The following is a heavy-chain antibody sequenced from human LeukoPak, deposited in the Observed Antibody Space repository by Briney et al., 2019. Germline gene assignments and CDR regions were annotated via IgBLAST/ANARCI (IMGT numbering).Heavy chain of an antibody. CDR3: AKTRGYCTGGSCYGDY. CDR1: GFTVSSNY. Sequence: GGSLRLSCAASGFTVSSNYMSWVRQAPGKGLEWVSVIYSGGSTYYADSVKGRFTISRDNSKNTVFLQMNSLRAEDTALYYCAKTRGYCTGGSCYGDYWGQGTLVTVSS. D-gene: IGHD2-15*01. V-gene: IGHV3-53*01. CDR2: IYSGGST. J-gene: IGHJ4*02.